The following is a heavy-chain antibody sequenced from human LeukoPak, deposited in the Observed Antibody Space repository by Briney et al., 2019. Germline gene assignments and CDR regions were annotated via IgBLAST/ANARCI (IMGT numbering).Heavy chain of an antibody. CDR2: ISSSSSYI. Sequence: GGSLRLSCAASGFTFSSYSMNWVRQAPGKGLEWVSSISSSSSYIYYADSVKGRFTISRDNAKNSLYLQMNSLRAEDTAVYYCAKDICGGDCYSPYYFDYWGQGTLVTVSS. V-gene: IGHV3-21*01. CDR3: AKDICGGDCYSPYYFDY. CDR1: GFTFSSYS. D-gene: IGHD2-21*02. J-gene: IGHJ4*02.